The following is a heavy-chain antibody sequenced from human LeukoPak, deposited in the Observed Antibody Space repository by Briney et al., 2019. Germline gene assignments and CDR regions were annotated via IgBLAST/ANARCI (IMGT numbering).Heavy chain of an antibody. V-gene: IGHV1-2*02. D-gene: IGHD6-25*01. CDR1: GYTFGGYY. J-gene: IGHJ4*02. CDR2: INPLSGDT. Sequence: ASVKVSCKASGYTFGGYYIHWVRQAPGQGLEGMGSINPLSGDTDFAQRVEGRSSMTRDTSIRTVDMVLTRLTSDDTAVYFCAKDAGRSNGYLDYWGQGTLVTVSS. CDR3: AKDAGRSNGYLDY.